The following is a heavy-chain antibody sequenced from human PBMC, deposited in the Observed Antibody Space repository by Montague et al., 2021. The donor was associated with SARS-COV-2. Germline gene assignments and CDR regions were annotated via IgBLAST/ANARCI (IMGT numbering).Heavy chain of an antibody. V-gene: IGHV4-59*01. CDR2: IHYSGSK. D-gene: IGHD3-10*01. CDR3: ARSLDPSGTYYLPY. J-gene: IGHJ4*02. Sequence: SETLSLTCSVSGGSIGSYYWSWLRQPPGKGLEWIGHIHYSGSKTYSPSFKSRVTISIDTPKKQFSLKLSSVTAADTAVYYCARSLDPSGTYYLPYWGQGTLVTVSS. CDR1: GGSIGSYY.